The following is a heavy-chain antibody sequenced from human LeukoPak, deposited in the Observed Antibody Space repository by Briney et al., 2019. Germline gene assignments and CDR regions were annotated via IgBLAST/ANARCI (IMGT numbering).Heavy chain of an antibody. D-gene: IGHD6-13*01. Sequence: SETLSLTCTVSGGFISSYYWSWIRQPPGKGLEWIGYIYYSRNTNYNPSLKSRVTISVDTSKNQFSLKLSSVTAADTAVYYCARSHSSNWDTHFDYWGQGTLVTVSS. V-gene: IGHV4-59*01. CDR1: GGFISSYY. J-gene: IGHJ4*02. CDR3: ARSHSSNWDTHFDY. CDR2: IYYSRNT.